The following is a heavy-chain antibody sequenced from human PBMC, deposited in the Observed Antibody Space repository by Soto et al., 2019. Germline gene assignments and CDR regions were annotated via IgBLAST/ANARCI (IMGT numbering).Heavy chain of an antibody. Sequence: SETLSLTCTVSGGSISSGGYYWSWIRQHPGKGLEWIGYIYYSGSTYYNPSLKSRVTISVDTSKNQFSLKLSSVTAADTAVYYCASSYCSGGSCYTGKRGAFDIWGQGTMVTV. J-gene: IGHJ3*02. D-gene: IGHD2-15*01. CDR3: ASSYCSGGSCYTGKRGAFDI. V-gene: IGHV4-31*02. CDR2: IYYSGST. CDR1: GGSISSGGYY.